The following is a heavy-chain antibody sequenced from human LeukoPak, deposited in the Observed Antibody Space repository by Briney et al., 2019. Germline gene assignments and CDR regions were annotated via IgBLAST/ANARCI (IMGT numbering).Heavy chain of an antibody. CDR1: GYTFTSYA. J-gene: IGHJ4*02. V-gene: IGHV1-3*01. CDR2: ISAGNGST. CDR3: ARDLDFYGSGSYVY. Sequence: GASVKVSCKASGYTFTSYAMHWVRQAPGQRLEWMGWISAGNGSTKYSQKFQGRVTITRDTSASTAYMELSSLRSEDTAVYYCARDLDFYGSGSYVYWGQGTLVTVSS. D-gene: IGHD3-10*01.